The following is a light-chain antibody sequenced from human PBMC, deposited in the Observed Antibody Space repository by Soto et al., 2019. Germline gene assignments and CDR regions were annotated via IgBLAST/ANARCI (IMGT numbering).Light chain of an antibody. CDR2: EAS. V-gene: IGKV1-5*03. Sequence: DIPMTQSPSTLSASVGDRVTITCRASQSIGMWLAWYQQKPGKAPKLLIYEASGLEGGVPSRFSGSGSGTEFTLISSSLQPDDFATYYCQQYNSYLTFGGGNKVEIK. CDR1: QSIGMW. CDR3: QQYNSYLT. J-gene: IGKJ4*01.